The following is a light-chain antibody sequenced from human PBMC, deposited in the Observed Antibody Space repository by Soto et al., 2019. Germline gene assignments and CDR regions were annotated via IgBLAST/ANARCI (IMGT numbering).Light chain of an antibody. Sequence: QSVLTQSPSASGSPGQSVTISCTGTSSDVGGHNYVSWYQHHPGKAPKLIIYEVSKRPSGVPDRFSGSKSGNTASLTVSGLQAEDEAVYYCSSTAGNNNLVFGGGTQLPS. J-gene: IGLJ3*02. CDR1: SSDVGGHNY. CDR2: EVS. CDR3: SSTAGNNNLV. V-gene: IGLV2-8*01.